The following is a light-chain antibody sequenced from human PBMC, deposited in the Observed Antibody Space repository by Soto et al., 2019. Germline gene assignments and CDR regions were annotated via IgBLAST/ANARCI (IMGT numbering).Light chain of an antibody. CDR3: QQYHKWPPIN. CDR1: QSVDGY. Sequence: EVVMTQSPGTLSVSLGESANLSFSASQSVDGYLAWYQPKPGQAPRLLIYGASTRATGVTARFRGGGSGTEFTLTIRSLQSEDSAVYYCQQYHKWPPINCGQGTRLEIK. CDR2: GAS. J-gene: IGKJ5*01. V-gene: IGKV3-15*01.